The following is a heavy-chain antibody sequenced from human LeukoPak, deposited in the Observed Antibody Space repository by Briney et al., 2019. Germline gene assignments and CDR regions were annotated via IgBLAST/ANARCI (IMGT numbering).Heavy chain of an antibody. CDR1: GGSFSGYY. CDR2: INHSGT. D-gene: IGHD1-7*01. J-gene: IGHJ4*02. Sequence: SETLSLTCAVYGGSFSGYYWSWIRQPPGKGLEWIGEINHSGTNYNPSLKSRVTISVDTSKNQFSLKLSSVTAADTAVYYCARGDRITGTTGTASDYWGQGTLVTVSS. V-gene: IGHV4-34*01. CDR3: ARGDRITGTTGTASDY.